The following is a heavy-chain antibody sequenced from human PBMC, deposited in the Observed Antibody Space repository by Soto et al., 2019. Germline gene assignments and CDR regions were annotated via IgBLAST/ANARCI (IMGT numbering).Heavy chain of an antibody. V-gene: IGHV3-33*01. D-gene: IGHD2-2*01. CDR2: IWYDGSNK. CDR1: GFTFSSYG. CDR3: AREGADYCSSTSCYVGFDY. Sequence: QVQLVESGGGVVQPGRSLRLSCAASGFTFSSYGMHWVRQAPGKGLEWVAVIWYDGSNKYYADSVKGRFTISRDNSKNTLYLQMNSLRAEDTAVYYCAREGADYCSSTSCYVGFDYWGQGTLVTVSS. J-gene: IGHJ4*02.